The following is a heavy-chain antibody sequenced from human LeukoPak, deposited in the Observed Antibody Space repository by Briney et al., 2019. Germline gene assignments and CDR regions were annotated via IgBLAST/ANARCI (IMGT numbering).Heavy chain of an antibody. D-gene: IGHD3-9*01. V-gene: IGHV3-23*01. Sequence: GGPLRLLCAASSFTYYSYAVRCLRHARGEALEGVSYISGSGGSTYYADSVKGRFTISRDNSKNTLYLQMNSLRAEDTAVYYCAKDLLGDILTGDYFDYWGQGTLVTVSS. CDR1: SFTYYSYA. CDR2: ISGSGGST. CDR3: AKDLLGDILTGDYFDY. J-gene: IGHJ4*02.